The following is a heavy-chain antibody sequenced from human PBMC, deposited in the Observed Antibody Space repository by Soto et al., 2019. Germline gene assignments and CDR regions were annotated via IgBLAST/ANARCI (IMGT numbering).Heavy chain of an antibody. V-gene: IGHV4-31*03. D-gene: IGHD6-19*01. CDR1: GYSITAGGYY. J-gene: IGHJ5*02. CDR2: FYSSGSI. CDR3: ARMYSSGSGWFHP. Sequence: LQESGPGLVKPSQTLSLTCFVSGYSITAGGYYWSWIRHLPGKGLEWIGSFYSSGSIIYNPSLRSRVSISGDTSSNNFSMSLTSVTGADTGRYYCARMYSSGSGWFHPWGQGTLVTVSS.